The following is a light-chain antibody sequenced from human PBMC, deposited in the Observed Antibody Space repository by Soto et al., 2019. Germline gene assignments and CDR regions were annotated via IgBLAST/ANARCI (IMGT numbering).Light chain of an antibody. CDR1: QSISSNY. CDR3: HRYSSSPPWT. Sequence: EIVLTQSPGTLSLSPGERATLSCRASQSISSNYLAWYQQKPGQAPRLLIYGASSRATGSPDRFSGSGSGAASALTISRLEPEAFAVYYCHRYSSSPPWTFGHGTPVE. J-gene: IGKJ1*01. CDR2: GAS. V-gene: IGKV3-20*01.